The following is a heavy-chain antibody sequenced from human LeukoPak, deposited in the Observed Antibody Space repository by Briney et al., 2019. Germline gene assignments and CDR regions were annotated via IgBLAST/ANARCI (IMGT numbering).Heavy chain of an antibody. D-gene: IGHD5-18*01. CDR2: ISSSGSTI. Sequence: GGSLRLSCAASGFTFSDYYMSWIRQVPGKGLEWVSYISSSGSTIYYADSVKGRFTISRDNAKNSLYLQMNSLRAEDTAVYYCARAWTGYSYGSYYYYYYMDVWGKGTTVTVSS. CDR1: GFTFSDYY. CDR3: ARAWTGYSYGSYYYYYYMDV. J-gene: IGHJ6*03. V-gene: IGHV3-11*01.